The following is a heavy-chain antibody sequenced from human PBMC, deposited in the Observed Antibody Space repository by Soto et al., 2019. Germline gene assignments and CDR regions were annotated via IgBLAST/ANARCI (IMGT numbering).Heavy chain of an antibody. Sequence: SETLSLTCSVSDDSINSDKYYWGWIRQPPGKGLEWIGSVYYRGNAYYNPSLKSRVTISLDTSKNQFSLKLSSVTAADTAVYYCARGMTGAGYYYGMDVWGQGTTVTVSS. CDR1: DDSINSDKYY. CDR2: VYYRGNA. D-gene: IGHD2-8*01. J-gene: IGHJ6*02. V-gene: IGHV4-39*07. CDR3: ARGMTGAGYYYGMDV.